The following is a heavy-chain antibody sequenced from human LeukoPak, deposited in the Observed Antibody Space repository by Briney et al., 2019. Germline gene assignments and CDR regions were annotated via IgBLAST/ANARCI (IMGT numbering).Heavy chain of an antibody. CDR1: GDTFSGYY. CDR3: AEMADGAFGV. Sequence: GASVKVSCKASGDTFSGYYVHWVRQAPGQGLEWMGWMNPKRGGTNYAQKFQGRVTMTREMSISTAYLELSRLRSDESAVYYCAEMADGAFGVWGQGTMVTVSS. V-gene: IGHV1-2*02. J-gene: IGHJ3*01. D-gene: IGHD2-8*01. CDR2: MNPKRGGT.